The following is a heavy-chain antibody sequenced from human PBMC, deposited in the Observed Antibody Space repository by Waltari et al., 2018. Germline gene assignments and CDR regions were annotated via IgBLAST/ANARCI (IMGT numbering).Heavy chain of an antibody. Sequence: QVQLVESGGGLVKPGGSLRLSCAASGFTFIDYYMSWIPPAPGKGLEWVSYISSSGSTIYYADAVKGRFTISRDNAKNSLYLQMNSLRAEDTAVYYCARARIAAAVHFDYWGQGTLVTVSS. CDR2: ISSSGSTI. J-gene: IGHJ4*02. CDR1: GFTFIDYY. D-gene: IGHD6-13*01. V-gene: IGHV3-11*04. CDR3: ARARIAAAVHFDY.